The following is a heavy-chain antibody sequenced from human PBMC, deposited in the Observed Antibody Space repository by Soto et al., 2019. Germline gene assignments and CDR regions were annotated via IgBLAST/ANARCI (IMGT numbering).Heavy chain of an antibody. D-gene: IGHD6-6*01. Sequence: SETLSLTCTVSGGSISSGDYYWSWIRQPPGKGLEWIGYIYYSGSTYYNPSLKSRVTISVDTSKNQFSLKLSSVTAADTAVYYRAKWLLAARLYYYGMDVWGQGTTVTVSS. CDR3: AKWLLAARLYYYGMDV. V-gene: IGHV4-30-4*01. J-gene: IGHJ6*02. CDR1: GGSISSGDYY. CDR2: IYYSGST.